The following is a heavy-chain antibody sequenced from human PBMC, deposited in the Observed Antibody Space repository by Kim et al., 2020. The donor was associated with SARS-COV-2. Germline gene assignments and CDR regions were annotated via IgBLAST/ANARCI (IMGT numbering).Heavy chain of an antibody. CDR2: INHSGST. Sequence: SETLSLTCAVYGESFSGYYWSWIRQPPGKGLEWIGEINHSGSTSYNPSLKSRVTISLHTSKNQFSLNLNSVTAADTAVYYCARGRIPGRFTSFDSCGQGT. CDR3: ARGRIPGRFTSFDS. V-gene: IGHV4-34*01. J-gene: IGHJ5*01. CDR1: GESFSGYY. D-gene: IGHD6-6*01.